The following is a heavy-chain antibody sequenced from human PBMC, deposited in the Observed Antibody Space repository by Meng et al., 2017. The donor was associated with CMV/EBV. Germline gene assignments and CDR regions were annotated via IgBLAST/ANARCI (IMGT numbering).Heavy chain of an antibody. CDR3: VREDRGSGWDNLDY. V-gene: IGHV3-13*01. D-gene: IGHD6-19*01. CDR1: GFIFSTVY. Sequence: AASGFIFSTVYLIRVRLFTGNGLVWVSAIGLIGDTYYSGSVKGRFTISRDDAMNSLYLQMDSLTVGDTAVYYCVREDRGSGWDNLDYWGQGTPVTVSS. CDR2: IGLIGDT. J-gene: IGHJ4*02.